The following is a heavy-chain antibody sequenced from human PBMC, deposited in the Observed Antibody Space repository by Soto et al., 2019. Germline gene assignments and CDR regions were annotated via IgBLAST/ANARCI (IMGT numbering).Heavy chain of an antibody. CDR3: ASSITFGGVIVIPLDY. CDR2: IIPIFGTA. Sequence: QVQLVQSGAEVKKPGSSVKVPCKASGGTFSSYAISWVRQAPGQGLEWMGGIIPIFGTANYAQKFQGRVTITADESTSTAYMELSSLRSEDTAVYYCASSITFGGVIVIPLDYWGQGTLVTVSS. J-gene: IGHJ4*02. CDR1: GGTFSSYA. V-gene: IGHV1-69*01. D-gene: IGHD3-16*02.